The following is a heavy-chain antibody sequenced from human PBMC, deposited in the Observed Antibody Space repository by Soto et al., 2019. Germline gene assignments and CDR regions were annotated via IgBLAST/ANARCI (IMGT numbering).Heavy chain of an antibody. Sequence: GGSLRLSCAASGFPFTNYAMTWVRQAPGKGLEWVSAISGSGDRTFYADSVKGHFTISRDNSENTLYLQMNSLRVEDTAVYYCAKRGYCSGTNCYARYRAPEYYYYMDVWGKGTTVTVSS. CDR1: GFPFTNYA. CDR3: AKRGYCSGTNCYARYRAPEYYYYMDV. V-gene: IGHV3-23*01. CDR2: ISGSGDRT. D-gene: IGHD2-2*01. J-gene: IGHJ6*03.